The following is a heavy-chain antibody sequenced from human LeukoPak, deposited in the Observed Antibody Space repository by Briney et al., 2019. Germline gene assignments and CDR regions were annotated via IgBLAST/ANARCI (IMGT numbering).Heavy chain of an antibody. CDR3: ARTTYYYDSSGYFAFDI. Sequence: SETLSLTCTVSGGSISSGDYYWSWIRQPPGKGLEWIGYIYYSGSTYYNPSLKSRITISVDTSKNQFSLKLSSVTAADTAVYCCARTTYYYDSSGYFAFDIWGQGTMVTVSS. J-gene: IGHJ3*02. CDR1: GGSISSGDYY. D-gene: IGHD3-22*01. V-gene: IGHV4-30-4*01. CDR2: IYYSGST.